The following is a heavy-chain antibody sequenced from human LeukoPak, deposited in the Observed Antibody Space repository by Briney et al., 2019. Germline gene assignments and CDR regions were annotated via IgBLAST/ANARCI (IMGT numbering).Heavy chain of an antibody. CDR1: GFTFSDYY. J-gene: IGHJ6*03. CDR2: ISGSRNIM. V-gene: IGHV3-11*04. CDR3: ARDPYSGRYGDYYYYYMDV. D-gene: IGHD1-26*01. Sequence: AGGSLRLSCAASGFTFSDYYMSWIRQAPGKGLEWVSYISGSRNIMYYADSVKGRFTISRDNAKNSLFLQMTSLRAEDTAVYYCARDPYSGRYGDYYYYYMDVWGKGTTVTISS.